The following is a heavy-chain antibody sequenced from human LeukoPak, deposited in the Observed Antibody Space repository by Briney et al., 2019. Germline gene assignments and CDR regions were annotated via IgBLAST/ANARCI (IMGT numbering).Heavy chain of an antibody. CDR2: IDWNDNK. Sequence: SGPALVKPPQTLTLTCTFSGFSLSTHKIRVSWIRQPPGKALEWLARIDWNDNKLYSTSLETRLTISMDTSKNQVVLTMTNMDPVDTATYYCARSEMTTVTTGAFDIWGQGTVVTVSS. CDR3: ARSEMTTVTTGAFDI. CDR1: GFSLSTHKIR. J-gene: IGHJ3*02. V-gene: IGHV2-70*04. D-gene: IGHD4-17*01.